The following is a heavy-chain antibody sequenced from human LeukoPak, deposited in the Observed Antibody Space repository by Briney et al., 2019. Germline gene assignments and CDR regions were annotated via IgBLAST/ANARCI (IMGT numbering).Heavy chain of an antibody. V-gene: IGHV4-34*01. D-gene: IGHD4-17*01. Sequence: ASETLSLTCAVYGGSFSGYYWSWIRQPPGKGLEWIGEINHSESTNYNPSLKSRVTISVDTSKNQFSLKLSSVTAADTAVYYCARPHDYGERVSGMDVWGQGTTVTVSS. CDR2: INHSEST. CDR3: ARPHDYGERVSGMDV. J-gene: IGHJ6*02. CDR1: GGSFSGYY.